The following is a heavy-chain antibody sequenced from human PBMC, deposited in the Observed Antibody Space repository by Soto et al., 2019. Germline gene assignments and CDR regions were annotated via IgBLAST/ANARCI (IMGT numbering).Heavy chain of an antibody. Sequence: SLKVSCKASGGTFSSYSISWGRRAPGQGLEWMGGIIPIFGTANYAQKFQGRVTITADESTSTAYMELSSLRSEDTAVYYCARAVAGSYYYYGMDVWGQGTTVTVSS. CDR3: ARAVAGSYYYYGMDV. CDR2: IIPIFGTA. CDR1: GGTFSSYS. D-gene: IGHD6-19*01. V-gene: IGHV1-69*13. J-gene: IGHJ6*02.